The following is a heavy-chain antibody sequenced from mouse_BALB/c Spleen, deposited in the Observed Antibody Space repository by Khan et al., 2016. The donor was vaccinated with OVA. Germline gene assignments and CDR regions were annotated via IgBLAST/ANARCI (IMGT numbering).Heavy chain of an antibody. J-gene: IGHJ2*01. CDR3: AKGGYYGNSLFDY. CDR1: GFTFTDYY. Sequence: QVQLKQSGPELVKPGASVKISCKASGFTFTDYYINWVKQKPGQGHEWIGWIYPGSGNTKYNEKFKGMATLTVDTSSSTAYMQLSSLTSEDTAVYFCAKGGYYGNSLFDYWGQGTTLTVSS. V-gene: IGHV1-84*02. D-gene: IGHD1-1*01. CDR2: IYPGSGNT.